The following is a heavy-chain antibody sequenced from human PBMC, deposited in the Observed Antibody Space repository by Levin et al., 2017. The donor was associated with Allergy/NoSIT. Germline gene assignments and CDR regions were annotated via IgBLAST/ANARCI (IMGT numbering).Heavy chain of an antibody. CDR2: ISRTGGYI. CDR3: ASRYNISGGMNV. J-gene: IGHJ6*02. Sequence: GGSLRLSCAASGFTFNNSAVTWVRQAPGRGLEWVSSISRTGGYIHYTDSVRGRFTISRDTAQNSVFLQMNSLRAEDTAVYYCASRYNISGGMNVWGQGTTVTVSS. V-gene: IGHV3-21*01. D-gene: IGHD1-14*01. CDR1: GFTFNNSA.